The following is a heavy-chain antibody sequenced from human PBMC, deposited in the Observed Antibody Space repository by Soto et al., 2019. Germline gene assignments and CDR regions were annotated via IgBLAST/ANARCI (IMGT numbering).Heavy chain of an antibody. Sequence: QTGGSLRLSCVASGFKFDFHTMRWVRQAPGQGLEWVALIRWNSGEIEYADSVKGRFTISRDNAKNTLYLQMNSLRDEDTALYFCVKAQHCHMGVCYTGTRLDYYEVWGQGTLVTVSS. J-gene: IGHJ1*01. CDR2: IRWNSGEI. D-gene: IGHD2-8*01. CDR3: VKAQHCHMGVCYTGTRLDYYEV. CDR1: GFKFDFHT. V-gene: IGHV3-9*01.